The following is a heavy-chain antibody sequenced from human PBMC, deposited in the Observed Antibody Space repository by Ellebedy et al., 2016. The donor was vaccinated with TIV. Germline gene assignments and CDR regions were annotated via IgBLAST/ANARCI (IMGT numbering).Heavy chain of an antibody. CDR2: IYYSGST. CDR1: GGSISSSSYY. J-gene: IGHJ5*02. CDR3: ARPSYYYDSSGYHNWFDP. D-gene: IGHD3-22*01. Sequence: MPSETLSLTCTVSGGSISSSSYYWGWIRQPPGKGLEWIGSIYYSGSTYYNPSLKSRVTISVDPSKNQFSLKLSSVTAADTAVYYCARPSYYYDSSGYHNWFDPWGQGTLVTVSS. V-gene: IGHV4-39*01.